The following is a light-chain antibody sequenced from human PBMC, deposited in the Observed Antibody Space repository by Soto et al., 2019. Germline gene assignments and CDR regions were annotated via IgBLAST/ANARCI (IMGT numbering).Light chain of an antibody. Sequence: EIVLTQSPGTLSLSPGEGATLSCRASQSVSSSFLAWYQQRPGQAPRLLIFGASYRATGIPDRFSGSGSGRDFTLTISRLEPEDFAVYYCQHYGNSPPEYTFGPGTKVDIK. CDR1: QSVSSSF. CDR2: GAS. J-gene: IGKJ3*01. V-gene: IGKV3-20*01. CDR3: QHYGNSPPEYT.